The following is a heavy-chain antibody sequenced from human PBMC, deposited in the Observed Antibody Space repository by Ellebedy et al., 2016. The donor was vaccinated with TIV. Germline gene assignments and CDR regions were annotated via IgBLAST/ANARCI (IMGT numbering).Heavy chain of an antibody. D-gene: IGHD3-3*01. Sequence: SETLSLXXTVSLGSISSHYWTSIRQPPGKGLEWIGDIYYTGSTSYSPSLTGRVTISIDTPKNQFSLKVTSVTAADTAVYYCAGEFRYDFWRGPLDHWGQGTLVTVSS. CDR1: LGSISSHY. V-gene: IGHV4-59*11. CDR3: AGEFRYDFWRGPLDH. J-gene: IGHJ4*02. CDR2: IYYTGST.